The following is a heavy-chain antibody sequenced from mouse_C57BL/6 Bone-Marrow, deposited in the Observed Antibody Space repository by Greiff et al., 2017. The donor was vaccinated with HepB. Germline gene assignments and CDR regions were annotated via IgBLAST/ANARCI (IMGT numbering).Heavy chain of an antibody. Sequence: EVKLVESGGGLVQPGGSLKLSCAASGFTFSDYGMAWVRQAPRKGPEWVAFISNLAYSIYYADTVTGRFTISRENAKNTLYLEMSSLRSEDTAMYYCARHGYYGSSYVPHWYFDVWGTGTTVTVSS. CDR2: ISNLAYSI. CDR1: GFTFSDYG. D-gene: IGHD1-1*01. J-gene: IGHJ1*03. V-gene: IGHV5-15*01. CDR3: ARHGYYGSSYVPHWYFDV.